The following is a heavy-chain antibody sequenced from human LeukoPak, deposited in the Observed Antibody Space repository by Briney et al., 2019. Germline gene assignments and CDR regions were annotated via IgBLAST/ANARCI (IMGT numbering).Heavy chain of an antibody. J-gene: IGHJ6*03. CDR3: AREGFDSSGYYYYYYYYMDV. CDR2: ISPSGDIT. CDR1: GFIFSSHG. V-gene: IGHV3-23*01. Sequence: GGSLRLSCAASGFIFSSHGMNWVRQAPGKGLEWVSGISPSGDITYYADSVKGRFTISRDNAKNSLYLQMNSLRAEDTALYYCAREGFDSSGYYYYYYYYMDVWGKGTTVTVSS. D-gene: IGHD3-22*01.